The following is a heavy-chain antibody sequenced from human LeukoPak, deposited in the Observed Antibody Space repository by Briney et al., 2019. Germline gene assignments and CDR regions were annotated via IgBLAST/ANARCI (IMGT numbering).Heavy chain of an antibody. D-gene: IGHD4-17*01. CDR1: GFTFSHHY. Sequence: GGSLTLSCTVSGFTFSHHYMSLFRLSPGKGLEWLSYITSSGTTSDYADSVKGRFTISRDNAKNSMYLQMNSLRPEDTAVYYCARDPDYVDPDWGQGNLVTVSS. J-gene: IGHJ1*01. V-gene: IGHV3-11*01. CDR3: ARDPDYVDPD. CDR2: ITSSGTTS.